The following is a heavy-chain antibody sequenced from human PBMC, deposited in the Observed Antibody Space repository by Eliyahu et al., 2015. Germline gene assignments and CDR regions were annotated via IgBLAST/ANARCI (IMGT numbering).Heavy chain of an antibody. J-gene: IGHJ4*02. CDR3: AKDGSRYDYGDYYFDY. CDR2: ISGSGASI. V-gene: IGHV3-23*01. CDR1: GFTFSSHA. D-gene: IGHD4-17*01. Sequence: EVQLLESGGGLVQPGGSLRLSXEASGFTFSSHAMSWVRQAPGKGLEWVSAISGSGASIYYADSVKGRFTISRDNSKNTLYLQMNSLRDEDTAVYYCAKDGSRYDYGDYYFDYWGQGTLVSVSS.